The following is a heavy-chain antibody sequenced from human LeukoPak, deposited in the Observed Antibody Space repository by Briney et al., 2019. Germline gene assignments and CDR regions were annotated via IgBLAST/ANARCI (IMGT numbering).Heavy chain of an antibody. D-gene: IGHD2-8*01. CDR3: ARRYCTDGVCYLIS. Sequence: PSETLSLTCTVSGGSISSYYWSWIRQPPGKGLEWIGYIYYSGSTNYNPSLKSRVTISVDTSNNQFSLKLSSVTAADTAVYYCARRYCTDGVCYLISWGQGTLVTVSS. V-gene: IGHV4-59*12. CDR1: GGSISSYY. J-gene: IGHJ5*02. CDR2: IYYSGST.